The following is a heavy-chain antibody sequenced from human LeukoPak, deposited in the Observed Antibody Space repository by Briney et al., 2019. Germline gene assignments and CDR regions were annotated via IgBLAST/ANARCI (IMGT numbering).Heavy chain of an antibody. CDR3: ARVLSGSWDWFDP. CDR2: INPNGRTT. CDR1: GFTFSGYW. J-gene: IGHJ5*02. D-gene: IGHD3-22*01. Sequence: GGSLRLSCAASGFTFSGYWIHWVRQAPGKGLEWVSRINPNGRTTTYADSVKGRFTISRDNAKNTVYLQMNSLRAEDTAVYYCARVLSGSWDWFDPWGQGTLVTVSS. V-gene: IGHV3-74*01.